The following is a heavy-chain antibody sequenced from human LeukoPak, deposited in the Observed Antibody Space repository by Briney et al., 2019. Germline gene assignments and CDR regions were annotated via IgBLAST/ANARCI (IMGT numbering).Heavy chain of an antibody. CDR3: VRGQFFFAF. CDR2: IDYGGST. J-gene: IGHJ2*01. V-gene: IGHV4-39*07. Sequence: SETLSLTCTVSGDSSSNSIYNWGWIRQPPGKGLEWIGSIDYGGSTYYNPSLKSRATISIDTSKNQFSLKLSSVTAADTAVYYCVRGQFFFAFWGRGTPVTVSS. D-gene: IGHD5-24*01. CDR1: GDSSSNSIYN.